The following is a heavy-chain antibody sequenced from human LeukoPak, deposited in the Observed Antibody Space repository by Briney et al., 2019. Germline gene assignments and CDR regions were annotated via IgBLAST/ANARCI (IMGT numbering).Heavy chain of an antibody. J-gene: IGHJ5*02. D-gene: IGHD2-8*01. Sequence: SETLSLTCAVYGGSFSGYYWSWIRQPPGKGLEWIGEINHSGSTNYNPSLKSRVTISVDTSKNQFSLKLSSVTTADTAVYYCARERRLGYCTNGVCYKWFDPWGQGTLVTVSS. V-gene: IGHV4-34*01. CDR1: GGSFSGYY. CDR3: ARERRLGYCTNGVCYKWFDP. CDR2: INHSGST.